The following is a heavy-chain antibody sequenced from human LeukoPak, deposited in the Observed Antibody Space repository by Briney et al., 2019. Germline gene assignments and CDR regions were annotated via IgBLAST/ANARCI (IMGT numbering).Heavy chain of an antibody. CDR3: ARDEGDY. Sequence: GGSLRLSCAASGFTFSNYAMRWVRQAPGKGLEWVSVIYSGGSTYYADSVKGRFTISRDNSKNTLYLQMNSLRAEDTAVYYCARDEGDYWGQGTLVTVSS. CDR2: IYSGGST. CDR1: GFTFSNYA. J-gene: IGHJ4*02. V-gene: IGHV3-53*01.